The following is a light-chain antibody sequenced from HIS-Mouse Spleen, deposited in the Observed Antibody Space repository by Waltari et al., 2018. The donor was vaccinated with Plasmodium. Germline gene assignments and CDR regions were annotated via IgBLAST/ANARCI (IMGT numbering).Light chain of an antibody. CDR2: AAS. CDR3: QQYYSYLLT. V-gene: IGKV1-8*01. Sequence: AIRMTQSPSPFSASTGDRVTITCRASQGISSYLAWYQQKPGKAPKLLIYAASTLQSGVPSRFSGSGSWTDFTLTISCLQSEDFATYYCQQYYSYLLTFGGGTKVEIK. CDR1: QGISSY. J-gene: IGKJ4*01.